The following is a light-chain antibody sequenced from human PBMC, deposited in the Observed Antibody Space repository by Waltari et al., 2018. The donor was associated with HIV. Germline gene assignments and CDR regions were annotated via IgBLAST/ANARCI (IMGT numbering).Light chain of an antibody. CDR1: ALSKQS. J-gene: IGLJ2*01. V-gene: IGLV3-25*03. Sequence: SSELTQPPSVSVSPGQTAGLTCSGDALSKQSVYWYQQKPGQAPVLVISKDSERPSGIPERFSGSTSGTTVTLTISGVQAEDEADYYCQSADTSGSYWVFGGGTKLTVL. CDR3: QSADTSGSYWV. CDR2: KDS.